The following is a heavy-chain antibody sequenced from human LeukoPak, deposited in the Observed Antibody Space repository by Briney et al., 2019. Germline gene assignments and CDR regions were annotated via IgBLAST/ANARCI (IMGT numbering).Heavy chain of an antibody. D-gene: IGHD2-2*01. CDR3: ARGPGAIVVVPAAQEYFQH. CDR2: INHSGST. J-gene: IGHJ1*01. Sequence: SETLSLTCAVYGGSFSGYHWSWIRQPPGKGLEWIGEINHSGSTTYNPSLKSRVTISVDTSKNQFSLKLSSVTAADTAVYYCARGPGAIVVVPAAQEYFQHWGQGTLVTVSS. V-gene: IGHV4-34*01. CDR1: GGSFSGYH.